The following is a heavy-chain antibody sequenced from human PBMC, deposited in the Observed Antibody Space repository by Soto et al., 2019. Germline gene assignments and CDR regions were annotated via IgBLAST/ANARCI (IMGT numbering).Heavy chain of an antibody. J-gene: IGHJ5*02. Sequence: WETLSLTCAVCGASISSYFGTWIRQPAGKGLDWIGRISTSGTTNYNPSLKSRVTMSVDTSKNHFSLNLSSVTAADTAVYYCAREAGPDRWFDPWGQGTLVTVSS. V-gene: IGHV4-4*07. CDR3: AREAGPDRWFDP. D-gene: IGHD6-19*01. CDR2: ISTSGTT. CDR1: GASISSYF.